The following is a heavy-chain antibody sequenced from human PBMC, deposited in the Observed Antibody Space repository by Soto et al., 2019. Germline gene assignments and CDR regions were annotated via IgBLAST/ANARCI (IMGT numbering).Heavy chain of an antibody. Sequence: QVQFMQSGGGVVQPGKSLRLSCAASGVTFSRYAMHWVRQAPGERLEWVAVVFFDGNYKNYGDSVKGRFTVSRDNSKKTTDLQMNGLRPEDTGVYYCTKGGTVPFDYWGQGSLVIVSS. D-gene: IGHD3-16*01. CDR1: GVTFSRYA. CDR2: VFFDGNYK. V-gene: IGHV3-30*18. J-gene: IGHJ4*02. CDR3: TKGGTVPFDY.